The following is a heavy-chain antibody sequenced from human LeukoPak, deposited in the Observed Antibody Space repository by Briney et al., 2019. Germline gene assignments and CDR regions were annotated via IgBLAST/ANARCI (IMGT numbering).Heavy chain of an antibody. CDR2: IIPIFGTA. J-gene: IGHJ3*02. D-gene: IGHD6-13*01. Sequence: ASVKVSCKASGGTFSSYAISWVRQAPGQGLEWMGGIIPIFGTANYAQKFQGRVTITADKSTSTAYMELSSLRSEDTAVYYCARGMGDSSSWYDAFDIWGQGTMVTVSS. CDR3: ARGMGDSSSWYDAFDI. V-gene: IGHV1-69*06. CDR1: GGTFSSYA.